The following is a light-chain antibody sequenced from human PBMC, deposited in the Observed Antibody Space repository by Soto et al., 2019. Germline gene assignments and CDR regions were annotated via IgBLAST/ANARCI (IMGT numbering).Light chain of an antibody. Sequence: QSALTQPASVSGSTGQSITISCTGTSSDVGSYNLVSWYQQHPGKAPKLMIYEVSKRPSGVSNRFSGSKSGNTASLTISGLQAEDEADYYCCSYAGSSSVFGTGTRSPS. J-gene: IGLJ1*01. CDR3: CSYAGSSSV. CDR2: EVS. V-gene: IGLV2-23*02. CDR1: SSDVGSYNL.